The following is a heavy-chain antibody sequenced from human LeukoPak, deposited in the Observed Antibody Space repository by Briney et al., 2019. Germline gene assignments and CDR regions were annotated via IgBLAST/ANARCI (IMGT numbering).Heavy chain of an antibody. Sequence: SETLSLTCTVSGYSISSGYYWGWIRQPPGEGLEWIGSIYHSGSTYYNPSLKSRVTISVDTSKNQFSLKLSSVTAADTAVYYCASDLTLRFFDYWGQGTLVTVSS. CDR3: ASDLTLRFFDY. J-gene: IGHJ4*02. CDR1: GYSISSGYY. CDR2: IYHSGST. V-gene: IGHV4-38-2*02. D-gene: IGHD3-3*01.